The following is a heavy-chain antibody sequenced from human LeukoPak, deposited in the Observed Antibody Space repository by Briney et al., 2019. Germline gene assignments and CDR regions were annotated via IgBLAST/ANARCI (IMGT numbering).Heavy chain of an antibody. CDR1: GFAFSSYA. J-gene: IGHJ3*02. CDR3: ADSSGFSDAFDI. V-gene: IGHV3-30*04. CDR2: ISYDGSNK. Sequence: GGSLRLSCAASGFAFSSYAMHWVRQAPGKGLEWVAVISYDGSNKYYADSVKGRFTISRDNSKNTLYLQMNSLRAGDTAVYYCADSSGFSDAFDIWGQGTMVTVSS. D-gene: IGHD3-22*01.